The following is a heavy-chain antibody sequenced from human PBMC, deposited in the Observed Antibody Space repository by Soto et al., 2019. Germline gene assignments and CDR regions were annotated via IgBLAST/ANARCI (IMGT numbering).Heavy chain of an antibody. CDR2: IYPSGSA. CDR1: GGSINSGGYS. J-gene: IGHJ6*02. V-gene: IGHV4-30-2*01. Sequence: SETLSLTCGVSGGSINSGGYSWSWIRQPPGRGLEWIGDIYPSGSANYSPSLKTRVTISVDRSMNQFSLNLGSVTAADTAVYYCAREIFPYGMDVWGPGTTVTVSS. D-gene: IGHD3-3*01. CDR3: AREIFPYGMDV.